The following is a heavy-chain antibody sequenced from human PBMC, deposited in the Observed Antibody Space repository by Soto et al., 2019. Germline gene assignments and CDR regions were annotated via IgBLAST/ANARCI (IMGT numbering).Heavy chain of an antibody. CDR2: ISYDGSNK. CDR3: ARGGRITLVRGVPRYYGMDV. D-gene: IGHD3-10*01. Sequence: PVGSLRLSCPASGFTFSSYAMHWVRQAPGKGLEWVSIISYDGSNKYYADSVKGRFTISRDNAKNTLYLQMNSLRPEDTAVYYCARGGRITLVRGVPRYYGMDVWGQGTTVTVSS. V-gene: IGHV3-30-3*01. CDR1: GFTFSSYA. J-gene: IGHJ6*02.